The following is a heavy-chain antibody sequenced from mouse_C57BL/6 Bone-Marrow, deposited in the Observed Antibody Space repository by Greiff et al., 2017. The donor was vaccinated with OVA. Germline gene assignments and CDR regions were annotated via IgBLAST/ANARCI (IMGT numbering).Heavy chain of an antibody. CDR3: ARQGKSGSSYEFAY. V-gene: IGHV5-15*01. CDR1: GFTFSDYG. D-gene: IGHD1-1*01. J-gene: IGHJ3*01. CDR2: ISNLAYSI. Sequence: EVKLMESGGGLVQPGGSLKLSCAASGFTFSDYGMAWVRQAPRKGPEWVAFISNLAYSIYYADTVTGRFTISRENAKNTLYLEMSSLRSEDTAMYYCARQGKSGSSYEFAYWGQGTLVTVSA.